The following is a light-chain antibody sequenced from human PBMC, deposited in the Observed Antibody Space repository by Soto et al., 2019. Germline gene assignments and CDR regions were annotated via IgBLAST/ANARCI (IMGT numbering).Light chain of an antibody. CDR1: SSNIGAGYD. J-gene: IGLJ3*02. Sequence: QSVLTQPPSVSGAPGQTVTISCSGSSSNIGAGYDVHWYQHRPGTVPKLVIYDTFNRPSGVPDRFSGSKSGTSASLAITGLQAEDEADYYCQAYDNSLGVSVLFGGGTKVTVL. CDR2: DTF. V-gene: IGLV1-40*01. CDR3: QAYDNSLGVSVL.